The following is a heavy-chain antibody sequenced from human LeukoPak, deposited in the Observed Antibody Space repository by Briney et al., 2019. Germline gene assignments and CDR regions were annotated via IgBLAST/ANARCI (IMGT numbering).Heavy chain of an antibody. V-gene: IGHV3-7*01. CDR2: IKQDGSEK. CDR1: GFTFSSYW. CDR3: ATDLAFCSGGACAY. D-gene: IGHD2-15*01. Sequence: PGGSLRLSCAASGFTFSSYWMSWVRQAPGKGLEWVANIKQDGSEKYYVDSVKGRFTISRDNSKNTLYLQMNSLRPEDTAVYYCATDLAFCSGGACAYWGQGTLVTVSS. J-gene: IGHJ4*02.